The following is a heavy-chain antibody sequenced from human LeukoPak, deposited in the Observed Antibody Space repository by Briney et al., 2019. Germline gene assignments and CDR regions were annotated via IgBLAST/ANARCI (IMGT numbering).Heavy chain of an antibody. CDR3: ARESGHSSY. CDR2: IYYSGST. Sequence: PSETLSLTCTVSGGSISNYYWSWIRQPPGKGLEWIGYIYYSGSTNYNPSLKSRVTISVDTSKNQFSLKLSSVTAADTAVYYCARESGHSSYWGQGTLVTVSS. CDR1: GGSISNYY. J-gene: IGHJ4*02. V-gene: IGHV4-59*01.